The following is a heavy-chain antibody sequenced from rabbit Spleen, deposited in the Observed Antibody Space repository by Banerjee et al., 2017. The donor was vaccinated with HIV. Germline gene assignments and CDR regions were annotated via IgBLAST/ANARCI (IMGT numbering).Heavy chain of an antibody. CDR3: ARDIDGSYGTRLDL. CDR1: RFSFSSSYY. V-gene: IGHV1S40*01. D-gene: IGHD1-1*01. CDR2: IYGGSLGST. J-gene: IGHJ3*01. Sequence: QSLEESGGDLVKPGASLTLTCTASRFSFSSSYYMCWVRQAPGKGLEWVACIYGGSLGSTVYASWAKGRFTISKTSSTTVTLQMTSLTAADTATYFCARDIDGSYGTRLDLWGPGTLVTVS.